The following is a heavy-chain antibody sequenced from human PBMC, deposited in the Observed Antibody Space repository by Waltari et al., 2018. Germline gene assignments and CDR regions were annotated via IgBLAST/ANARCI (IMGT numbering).Heavy chain of an antibody. V-gene: IGHV1-69*12. D-gene: IGHD3-3*01. CDR1: GGTFSSYA. CDR3: AGDPGDYDFWGGYYSRYFDL. Sequence: QVQLVQSGAEVKKPGSSVKVSCKASGGTFSSYAIRWVRQAPGQGLGWMGGRLPFVGTAKHATECQGRGTITEDESTSPAYMELISVRSEVPAVYYCAGDPGDYDFWGGYYSRYFDLWCRGTLVTCSS. J-gene: IGHJ2*01. CDR2: RLPFVGTA.